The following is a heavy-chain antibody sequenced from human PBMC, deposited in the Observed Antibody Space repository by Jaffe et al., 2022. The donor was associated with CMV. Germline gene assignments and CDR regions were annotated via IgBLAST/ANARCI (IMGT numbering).Heavy chain of an antibody. J-gene: IGHJ4*02. D-gene: IGHD5-12*01. CDR3: ARDTEMATIDGGLDY. CDR1: GFTFSSYG. V-gene: IGHV3-33*08. Sequence: QVQLVESGGGVVQPGRSLRLSCAASGFTFSSYGMHWVRQAPGKGLEWVAVIWYDGSNKYYADSVKGRFTISRDNSKNTLYLQMNSLRAEDTAVYYCARDTEMATIDGGLDYWGQGTLVTVSS. CDR2: IWYDGSNK.